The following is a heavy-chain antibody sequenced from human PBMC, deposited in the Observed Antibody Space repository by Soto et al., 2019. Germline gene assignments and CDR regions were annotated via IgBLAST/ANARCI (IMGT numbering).Heavy chain of an antibody. J-gene: IGHJ5*02. D-gene: IGHD3-16*01. CDR3: ARGLTMGQLPSHFDH. CDR1: GCSVSNDNFY. CDR2: VHSSGIT. Sequence: XETLSLTCTVSGCSVSNDNFYWSWIRQPPGKGLEWIGYVHSSGITNYNPSLKRRVTISVDTSRNQFSLRLSSVTAADTAVYYCARGLTMGQLPSHFDHWGQGTLVTVSS. V-gene: IGHV4-61*01.